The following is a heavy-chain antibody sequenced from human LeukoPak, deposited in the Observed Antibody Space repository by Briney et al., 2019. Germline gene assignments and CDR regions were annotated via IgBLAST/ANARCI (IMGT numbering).Heavy chain of an antibody. CDR2: ISAYNGNT. CDR3: ARDYWLGGVALIAAAARPRYYYYYMDV. V-gene: IGHV1-18*01. J-gene: IGHJ6*03. Sequence: ASVKVSCKASGYTFTSYGIGWVRQAPGQGLEWMGWISAYNGNTNYAQKLQGRVTMTTDTSTSTAYMELRSLRSDDTAVYYCARDYWLGGVALIAAAARPRYYYYYMDVWGKGTTVTVSS. D-gene: IGHD6-13*01. CDR1: GYTFTSYG.